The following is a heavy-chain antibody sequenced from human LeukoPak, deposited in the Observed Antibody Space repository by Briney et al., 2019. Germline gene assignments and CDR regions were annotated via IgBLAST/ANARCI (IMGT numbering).Heavy chain of an antibody. J-gene: IGHJ3*02. V-gene: IGHV4-59*08. D-gene: IGHD5-18*01. CDR2: SHNSGET. CDR3: ARQPGSTAAFDI. CDR1: GVSMTTYY. Sequence: SETLSLPCTVSGVSMTTYYWSWIRQPPGKGLEWIAYSHNSGETKYNPSLKSRITISVDTTKKEFSLKLPSVTAADTGVYYCARQPGSTAAFDIWGQGTTVTVSA.